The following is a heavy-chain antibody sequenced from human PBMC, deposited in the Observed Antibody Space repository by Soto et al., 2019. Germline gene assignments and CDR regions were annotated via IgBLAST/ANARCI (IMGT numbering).Heavy chain of an antibody. Sequence: QVQLVESGGGVVQPGRSLRLSCAASGFTFSSYGMHWVRQAPGKGLEWVAVIWYDGSNKYYADSVKGRCTISRDNSKNTLYLQMNSLRAEDTAVYYCARPHSSGYYSDAFDIWGQGTMVTVSS. J-gene: IGHJ3*02. D-gene: IGHD3-22*01. CDR1: GFTFSSYG. V-gene: IGHV3-33*01. CDR3: ARPHSSGYYSDAFDI. CDR2: IWYDGSNK.